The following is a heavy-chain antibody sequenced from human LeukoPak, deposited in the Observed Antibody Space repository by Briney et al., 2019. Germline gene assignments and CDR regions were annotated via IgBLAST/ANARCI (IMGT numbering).Heavy chain of an antibody. D-gene: IGHD3-10*01. CDR3: AREGGPNMVRGVITLFDY. J-gene: IGHJ4*02. Sequence: GGSLRLSRVVSGFTFSPYSMNWVRQAPGKGLEWVAYISGRTSTIYYADSVYGRFTISRDNAKNSLYLQMNSLRAEDTAVYYCAREGGPNMVRGVITLFDYWGQGTLVTVSS. CDR2: ISGRTSTI. CDR1: GFTFSPYS. V-gene: IGHV3-48*01.